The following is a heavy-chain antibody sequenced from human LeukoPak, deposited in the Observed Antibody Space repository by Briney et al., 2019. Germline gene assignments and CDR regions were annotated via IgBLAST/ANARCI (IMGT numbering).Heavy chain of an antibody. CDR1: GFTFSSYS. CDR3: ARDLYMITFGGVMVY. V-gene: IGHV3-21*01. J-gene: IGHJ4*02. Sequence: GGSLRLSCAASGFTFSSYSMNWVRQAPGKGLECVSSISSSSSYIYYADSVKGRFTISRDNAKNSLYLQMNSLRAEDTAVYYCARDLYMITFGGVMVYWGQGTLVTVSS. D-gene: IGHD3-16*01. CDR2: ISSSSSYI.